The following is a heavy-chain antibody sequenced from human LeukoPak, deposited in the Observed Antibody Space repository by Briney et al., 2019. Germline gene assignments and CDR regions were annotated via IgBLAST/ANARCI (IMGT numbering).Heavy chain of an antibody. CDR2: IYYSGNT. CDR1: GVSISSSNSY. D-gene: IGHD2-21*01. J-gene: IGHJ5*02. V-gene: IGHV4-39*07. Sequence: PSETLSLTCTVSGVSISSSNSYWGWIRQPPGKGLEWIGSIYYSGNTYYNASLKSQVSISIDTSKNQFSLKLSSVTAADTAVYYCARAPVRGGERFWFDPWGQGTLVTVSS. CDR3: ARAPVRGGERFWFDP.